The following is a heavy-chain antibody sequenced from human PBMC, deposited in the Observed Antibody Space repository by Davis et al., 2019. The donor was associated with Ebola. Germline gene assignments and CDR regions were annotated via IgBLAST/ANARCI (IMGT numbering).Heavy chain of an antibody. CDR3: ARDRYYYGSGSYGD. D-gene: IGHD3-10*01. V-gene: IGHV3-48*03. CDR1: GFTFSNYE. J-gene: IGHJ4*02. Sequence: GESLKISCAASGFTFSNYEMNWVRQAPGKGLEWVSCISSGGNTIYYADSVKGRFTISRDNAKNSLYLQMNSLRDEDTAVYYCARDRYYYGSGSYGDWGQGTLVTVSS. CDR2: ISSGGNTI.